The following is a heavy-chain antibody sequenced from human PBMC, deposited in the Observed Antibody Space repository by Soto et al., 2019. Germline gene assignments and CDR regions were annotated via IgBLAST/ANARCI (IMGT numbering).Heavy chain of an antibody. CDR2: ISGSGGST. CDR1: GFTFSSYA. V-gene: IGHV3-23*01. Sequence: PGGSLRLSCAASGFTFSSYAMSWVRQAPGKGLEWVSAISGSGGSTYYADSVKGRFTISRDNSKNTLYLQMNSLRAEDTAAYYCAKDRPSAHIVVVTAIPDAFDIWGQGTMVTVSS. CDR3: AKDRPSAHIVVVTAIPDAFDI. D-gene: IGHD2-21*02. J-gene: IGHJ3*02.